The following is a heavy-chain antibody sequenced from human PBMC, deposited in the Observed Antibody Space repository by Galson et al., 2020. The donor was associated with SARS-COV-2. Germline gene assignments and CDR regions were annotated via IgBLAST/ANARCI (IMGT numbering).Heavy chain of an antibody. CDR2: IYTSGST. Sequence: SETLSLTCTVSGGSISSGSYYWSWIRQPAGKGLEWIGRIYTSGSTNYNPSLKSRVTISVDTSKNQFSLKLSSVTDADTAVYYCARVVKQWLVRDHDYDYMDVWGKGTTVTISS. D-gene: IGHD6-19*01. V-gene: IGHV4-61*02. CDR1: GGSISSGSYY. CDR3: ARVVKQWLVRDHDYDYMDV. J-gene: IGHJ6*03.